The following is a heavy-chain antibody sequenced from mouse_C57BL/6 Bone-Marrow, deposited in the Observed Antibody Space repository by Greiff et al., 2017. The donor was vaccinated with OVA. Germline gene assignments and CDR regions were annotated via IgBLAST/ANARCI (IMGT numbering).Heavy chain of an antibody. V-gene: IGHV5-2*01. J-gene: IGHJ4*01. D-gene: IGHD2-4*01. CDR3: ARHYDYDGGRERLSMDY. Sequence: EVKLVESGGGLVQPGESLKLSCESNEYEFPSHDMSWVRKTPEKRLELVAAINSDGGSTYYPDTMERRFIISRDNTKKTLYLQMSSLRSEDTALYYCARHYDYDGGRERLSMDYWGQGTSVTVSS. CDR2: INSDGGST. CDR1: EYEFPSHD.